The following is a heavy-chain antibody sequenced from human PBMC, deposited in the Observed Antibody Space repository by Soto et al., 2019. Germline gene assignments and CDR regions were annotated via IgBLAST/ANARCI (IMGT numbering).Heavy chain of an antibody. D-gene: IGHD3-9*01. CDR2: IKQDGSEK. Sequence: EVQLVESGGGLVQPGGSLRLSCAASGFTFGNSWMTWVRQAPGKGLEWLANIKQDGSEKYYVDSVKGRFTISRDNARNSLYMQMNSLRADDTAVYYCARDRGYDTFDLWGQGTLVTVSS. CDR3: ARDRGYDTFDL. CDR1: GFTFGNSW. J-gene: IGHJ5*02. V-gene: IGHV3-7*01.